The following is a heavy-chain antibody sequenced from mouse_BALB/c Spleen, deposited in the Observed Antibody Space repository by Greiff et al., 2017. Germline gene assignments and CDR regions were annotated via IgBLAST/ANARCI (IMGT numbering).Heavy chain of an antibody. CDR1: GYSITSGYF. Sequence: EVQLQESGPGLVKPSQSLSLTCSVTGYSITSGYFWYWIRQFPGTKLEWMGYISYDGSNNSNPSLKNRISITRDTSKNQFFLKLNSVTTEDTATYYCARGGKLDWYFDVWGAGTTVTVSS. CDR2: ISYDGSN. J-gene: IGHJ1*01. CDR3: ARGGKLDWYFDV. V-gene: IGHV3-6*02. D-gene: IGHD4-1*01.